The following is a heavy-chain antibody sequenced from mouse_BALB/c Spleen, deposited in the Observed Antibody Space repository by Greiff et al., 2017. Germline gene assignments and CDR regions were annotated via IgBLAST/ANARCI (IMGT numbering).Heavy chain of an antibody. CDR2: IYPGSGST. CDR3: ARYYYGSSYEAY. D-gene: IGHD1-1*01. CDR1: GYTFTDYV. Sequence: QVQLQQSGPELVKPGASVKMSCKASGYTFTDYVISWVKQRTGQGLEWIGEIYPGSGSTYYNEKFKGKATLTADKSSNTAYMQLSSLTSEDSAVYFCARYYYGSSYEAYWGQGTLVTVSA. V-gene: IGHV1-77*01. J-gene: IGHJ3*01.